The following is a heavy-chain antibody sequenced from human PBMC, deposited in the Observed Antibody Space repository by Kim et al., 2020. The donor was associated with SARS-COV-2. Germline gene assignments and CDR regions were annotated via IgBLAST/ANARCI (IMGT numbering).Heavy chain of an antibody. CDR2: IYGSGGT. Sequence: SETLSLTCTVSGGPITSDYWSWMRQPAGKGLEWIGRIYGSGGTTYNFSFKGRITMTIDTSRNQTSLQLNSVSAADTAAYFCTRGLHGSVVAYWCLVTLVT. D-gene: IGHD2-15*01. V-gene: IGHV4-4*07. J-gene: IGHJ1*01. CDR1: GGPITSDY. CDR3: TRGLHGSVVAY.